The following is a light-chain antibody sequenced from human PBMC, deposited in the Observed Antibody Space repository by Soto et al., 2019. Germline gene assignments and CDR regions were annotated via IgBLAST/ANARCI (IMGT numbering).Light chain of an antibody. CDR2: GAS. CDR1: QSVSNNY. J-gene: IGKJ1*01. V-gene: IGKV3-20*01. Sequence: GLTKSSGTVSLSTVERATLSCRASQSVSNNYLAWYQQKPGQAPRLLIYGASNRATGIPDRFSGSGSGTDFTLTISRLEPDEFAVYNWLQRGSSGTFGQGTKVDIK. CDR3: LQRGSSGT.